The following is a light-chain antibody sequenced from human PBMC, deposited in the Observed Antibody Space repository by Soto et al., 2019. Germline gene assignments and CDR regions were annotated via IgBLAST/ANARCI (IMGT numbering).Light chain of an antibody. CDR3: QQYENYWT. CDR1: QTVNTY. Sequence: DIQMTQSPSSLSASIGDRVTITCRASQTVNTYLHWYQQKPGKAPKLLIYAASNLQSGVPSRFSGSGSGTEFSLTSSNLQPDDCSTYYCQQYENYWTFGQGTRVEIK. V-gene: IGKV1-39*01. CDR2: AAS. J-gene: IGKJ1*01.